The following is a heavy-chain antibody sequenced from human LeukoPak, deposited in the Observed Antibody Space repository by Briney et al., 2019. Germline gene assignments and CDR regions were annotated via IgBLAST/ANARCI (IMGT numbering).Heavy chain of an antibody. J-gene: IGHJ3*01. V-gene: IGHV3-74*01. CDR3: ARAYPWDAFDF. D-gene: IGHD2-2*02. Sequence: PGGSLRLSCAASGFTFISYWMHWVRQAPGQGLVWVSRTNTDASSITYADSVKGRFTISRDNAKNTLFLQMNSLRAEDTAVYYCARAYPWDAFDFWGLGTMVTVSS. CDR2: TNTDASSI. CDR1: GFTFISYW.